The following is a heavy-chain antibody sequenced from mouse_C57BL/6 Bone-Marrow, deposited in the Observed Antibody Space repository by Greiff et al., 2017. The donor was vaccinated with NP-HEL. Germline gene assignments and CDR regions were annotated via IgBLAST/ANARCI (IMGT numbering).Heavy chain of an antibody. J-gene: IGHJ1*03. CDR2: ISNGGGSS. D-gene: IGHD1-1*01. V-gene: IGHV5-12*01. CDR1: GFTFSDYY. CDR3: ARHYGSSYRWYFDV. Sequence: EVKLVESGGGLVQPGGSLKLSCAASGFTFSDYYMYWVRQTPVKRLEWVAYISNGGGSSYYPDTVKGRFTFARDNAKNTLYLQMSRLKSEDTAMYYGARHYGSSYRWYFDVWGTGTTVTVSS.